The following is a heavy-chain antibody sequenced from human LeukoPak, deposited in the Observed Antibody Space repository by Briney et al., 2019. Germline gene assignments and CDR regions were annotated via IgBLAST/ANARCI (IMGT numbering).Heavy chain of an antibody. Sequence: PGGSLRLSCAASGFTFSSYAMHWVRQAPGKGLEWVAVISYDGSNKYYADSVKGRFTISRDNSKNTLYLQMNSLRAEDTAVYYCAKAPTTVVTSPFDYWGQGTLVTVSS. CDR2: ISYDGSNK. D-gene: IGHD4-23*01. V-gene: IGHV3-30-3*01. CDR1: GFTFSSYA. J-gene: IGHJ4*02. CDR3: AKAPTTVVTSPFDY.